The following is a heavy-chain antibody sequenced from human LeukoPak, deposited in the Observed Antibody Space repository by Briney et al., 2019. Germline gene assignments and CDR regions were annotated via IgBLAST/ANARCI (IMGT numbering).Heavy chain of an antibody. CDR1: GGSISTYY. D-gene: IGHD1-26*01. V-gene: IGHV4-59*01. CDR3: ASSSSSGSYWADY. J-gene: IGHJ4*02. Sequence: PSETLSLTCTVSGGSISTYYWSWIRQPPGKGLEWIGYIYYSGSTSYNPSLKSRVTISVDTSKNQFSLKLTSVTAADTAVYYCASSSSSGSYWADYWGQGTLVTVSS. CDR2: IYYSGST.